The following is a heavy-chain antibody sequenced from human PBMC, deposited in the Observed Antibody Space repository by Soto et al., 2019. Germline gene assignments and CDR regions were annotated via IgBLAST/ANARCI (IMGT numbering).Heavy chain of an antibody. CDR1: GYTFSTYG. CDR2: ITVSNGNT. D-gene: IGHD3-22*01. Sequence: ASVKVSCKASGYTFSTYGVSWVRQAPGQGLEWMGWITVSNGNTNYIDNLQGRVSMTTDTSTSTAYMELWRLRSDDTAVYYCARSYSYGSYWYFDDWGQGTLVTVSS. V-gene: IGHV1-18*04. CDR3: ARSYSYGSYWYFDD. J-gene: IGHJ4*02.